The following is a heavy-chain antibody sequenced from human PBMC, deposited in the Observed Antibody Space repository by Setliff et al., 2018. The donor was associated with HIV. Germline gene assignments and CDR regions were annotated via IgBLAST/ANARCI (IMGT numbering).Heavy chain of an antibody. Sequence: PGESLKISCKGSGYSFPSYWIGWVRQMPGKGLDWMGIIYPGDSDTGYSLSSQGHIIISTDKSTNTAYLQWRSLKASDTAVYYCVSGPSIGVYEGLAYWGQGTLVTVSS. V-gene: IGHV5-51*01. CDR3: VSGPSIGVYEGLAY. CDR1: GYSFPSYW. CDR2: IYPGDSDT. D-gene: IGHD5-12*01. J-gene: IGHJ4*02.